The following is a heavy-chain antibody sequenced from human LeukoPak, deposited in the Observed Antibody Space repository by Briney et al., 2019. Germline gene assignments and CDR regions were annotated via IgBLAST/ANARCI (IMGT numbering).Heavy chain of an antibody. CDR1: GGSISSSSYY. J-gene: IGHJ5*02. Sequence: PSETLSLTCTVSGGSISSSSYYWGWIRQPPGKGLEWIGSIYYSGSTYYNPSLKSRVTISVDTSKNQFSLKLSSVTAADTAVYYCARGDDILTGYYKENWFDPWGQGTLVTVSS. CDR2: IYYSGST. CDR3: ARGDDILTGYYKENWFDP. D-gene: IGHD3-9*01. V-gene: IGHV4-39*07.